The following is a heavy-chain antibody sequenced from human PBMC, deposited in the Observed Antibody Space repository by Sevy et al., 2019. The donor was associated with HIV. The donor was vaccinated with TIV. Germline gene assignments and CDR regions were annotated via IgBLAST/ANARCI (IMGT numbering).Heavy chain of an antibody. D-gene: IGHD2-15*01. CDR1: GYSISSGYY. V-gene: IGHV4-38-2*02. CDR3: ARDSIVVVVAATGSFDY. CDR2: NYHSGST. J-gene: IGHJ4*02. Sequence: SETLSLTCAVSGYSISSGYYWGWIRQPPGKGLEWIGSNYHSGSTYYNPSLKSRVTISVDTSKNQFSLKLSSVTAADTAVYYCARDSIVVVVAATGSFDYWGQGTLVTVSS.